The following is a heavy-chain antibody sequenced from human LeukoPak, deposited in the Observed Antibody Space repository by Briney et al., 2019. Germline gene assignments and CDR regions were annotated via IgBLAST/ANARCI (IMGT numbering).Heavy chain of an antibody. J-gene: IGHJ6*02. CDR3: ARDRLSYGGNSLYGMDV. Sequence: GGSLRLSCAASGFTFSSYGMHWVRQAPGKGLEWVAFIRLDGSNKYYADSVKVRFTVSRDNSKNTLYLQMNGLRAEDTAVYYCARDRLSYGGNSLYGMDVWGQGTTVTVSS. V-gene: IGHV3-30*02. CDR1: GFTFSSYG. CDR2: IRLDGSNK. D-gene: IGHD4-23*01.